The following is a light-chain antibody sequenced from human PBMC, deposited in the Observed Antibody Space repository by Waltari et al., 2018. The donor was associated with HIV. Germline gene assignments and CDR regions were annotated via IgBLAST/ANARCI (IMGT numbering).Light chain of an antibody. CDR3: QHYDDLSLT. CDR1: HDISNY. V-gene: IGKV1-33*01. CDR2: DSS. J-gene: IGKJ4*01. Sequence: DIQMTQSPSSLSASVGDRITITCQASHDISNYLNWYQCKPGKAPKLLIYDSSNLETGVPPRFSGSGSGTNFTFTISSLQPEDIATFYCQHYDDLSLTFGGGTKVEIK.